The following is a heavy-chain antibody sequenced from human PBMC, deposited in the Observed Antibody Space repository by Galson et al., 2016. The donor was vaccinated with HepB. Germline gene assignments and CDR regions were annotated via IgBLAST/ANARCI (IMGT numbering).Heavy chain of an antibody. CDR2: IYSGGAT. D-gene: IGHD6-13*01. CDR1: GISVSNSY. CDR3: ARDPNAAATGTWG. V-gene: IGHV3-53*01. Sequence: LRLSCAASGISVSNSYMIWVRQAPGKGLEWVSSIYSGGATHYADSVKGRFTISRDSPKNTLYLQMNSLRAEDTAVYFCARDPNAAATGTWGWGQGTLFTVSS. J-gene: IGHJ4*02.